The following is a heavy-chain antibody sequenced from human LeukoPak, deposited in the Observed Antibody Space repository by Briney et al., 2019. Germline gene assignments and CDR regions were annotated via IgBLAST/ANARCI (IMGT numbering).Heavy chain of an antibody. J-gene: IGHJ5*02. CDR3: AKVEEGWFDP. V-gene: IGHV3-NL1*01. CDR1: GFTFSSHG. Sequence: GGSLRLSCAASGFTFSSHGMQWVRQAPGRGLEWVAVIYSDTTTYYPDSVKGRFTISRDNSKNTLYLQMNSLSTDDTAVYYCAKVEEGWFDPWGQGTLVTVSS. CDR2: IYSDTTT.